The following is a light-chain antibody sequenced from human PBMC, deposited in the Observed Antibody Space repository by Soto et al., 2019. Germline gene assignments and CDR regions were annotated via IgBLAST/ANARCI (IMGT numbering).Light chain of an antibody. CDR1: QSVSSN. Sequence: ILMTQSPVTLSVSPVERATLSCRASQSVSSNLAWYQQKPGQAPSLLIYGAFTRATGIPARFSGTGSGTEFMLIISVLHHIHLPLSYCQKDDVLTLTF. CDR2: GAF. V-gene: IGKV3-15*01. J-gene: IGKJ4*02. CDR3: QKDDVLTLT.